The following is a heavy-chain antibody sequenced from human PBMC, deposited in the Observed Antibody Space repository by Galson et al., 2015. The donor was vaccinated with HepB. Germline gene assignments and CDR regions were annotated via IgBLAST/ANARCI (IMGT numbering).Heavy chain of an antibody. D-gene: IGHD2-15*01. V-gene: IGHV6-1*01. CDR2: TYYRSKWYS. Sequence: AISGDSVSSNSAAWNWIRQSPSRGLEWLGRTYYRSKWYSEYAVSVKSRINISPDTSKNQFSLHLNSVTPEDTAEYFCARVDCTGGSCPPFFDHWGQGTLVTVSS. CDR1: GDSVSSNSAA. CDR3: ARVDCTGGSCPPFFDH. J-gene: IGHJ4*02.